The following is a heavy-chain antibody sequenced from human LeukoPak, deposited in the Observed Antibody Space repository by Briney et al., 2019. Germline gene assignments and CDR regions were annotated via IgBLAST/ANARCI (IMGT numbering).Heavy chain of an antibody. CDR1: GGSFRGYY. J-gene: IGHJ4*02. CDR2: INHSGST. V-gene: IGHV4-34*01. Sequence: SETLSLTCAVYGGSFRGYYSSWVRQPPGKGLEWIGEINHSGSTNYNPSLKSRVTISVDTSKNQFSLKLSPVTAADTAVYYCATLRGSSSAVFDYWGQGTLVTVSS. CDR3: ATLRGSSSAVFDY. D-gene: IGHD2-2*01.